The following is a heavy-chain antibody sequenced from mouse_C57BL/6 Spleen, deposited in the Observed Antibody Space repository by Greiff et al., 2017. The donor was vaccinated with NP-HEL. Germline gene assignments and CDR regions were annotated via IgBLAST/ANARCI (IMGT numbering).Heavy chain of an antibody. V-gene: IGHV3-1*01. CDR1: GYSITSGYD. J-gene: IGHJ1*03. D-gene: IGHD1-1*01. CDR2: ISYSGST. CDR3: ASGSSYWYFDV. Sequence: VQLKESGPGMVKPSQSLSLTCTVTGYSITSGYDWHWIRHFPGNKLEWMGYISYSGSTNYNPSLKSRISITHDTSKNHFFLKLNSVTTEDTATYYCASGSSYWYFDVWGTGTTVTVSS.